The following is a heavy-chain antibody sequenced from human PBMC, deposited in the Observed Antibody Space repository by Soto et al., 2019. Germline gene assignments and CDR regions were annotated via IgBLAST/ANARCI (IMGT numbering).Heavy chain of an antibody. Sequence: QVQLVESGGGVVQPERSLRLSCAASGFTFSRYGMHWVRQTPGKGLEWVAVISDNGSDKYYGDSVKGRFTISRDNSMNSLDLQMNSLRAEDTAVYFCARDPFGQTYPVVYDYWGQGTLVTVSS. D-gene: IGHD3-3*01. V-gene: IGHV3-30*03. CDR1: GFTFSRYG. CDR2: ISDNGSDK. CDR3: ARDPFGQTYPVVYDY. J-gene: IGHJ4*02.